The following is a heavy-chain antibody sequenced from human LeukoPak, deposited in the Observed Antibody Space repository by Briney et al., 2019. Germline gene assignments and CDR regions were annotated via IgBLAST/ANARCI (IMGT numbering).Heavy chain of an antibody. J-gene: IGHJ4*02. CDR3: AGSGSSGWYYFDY. CDR1: GFTFSSYA. CDR2: IYSGGYT. V-gene: IGHV3-53*01. Sequence: GGSLRLSCAASGFTFSSYAMHWVRQAPGKGLEWVSVIYSGGYTYYADSVKGRFTVSRDNSKNTLYLQMNSLRAEDTAVYYCAGSGSSGWYYFDYWGQGTLVTVSS. D-gene: IGHD6-19*01.